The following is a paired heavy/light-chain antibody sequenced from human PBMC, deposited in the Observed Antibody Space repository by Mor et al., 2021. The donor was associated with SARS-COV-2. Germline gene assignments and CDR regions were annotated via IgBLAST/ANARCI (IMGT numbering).Heavy chain of an antibody. Sequence: QVQLVQSGAEVKKPGASVMISCKASGYIFADHYIHWVRLAPGQGLEWMGIIDPSGNRPTYAQRFRGKLTLATDPATNTAYMQLSRLTSDDTAVYFCARGRTSDYWGQGTQLTVSS. CDR3: ARGRTSDY. J-gene: IGHJ4*02. V-gene: IGHV1-46*01. CDR2: IDPSGNRP. D-gene: IGHD6-6*01. CDR1: GYIFADHY.
Light chain of an antibody. V-gene: IGLV1-40*01. CDR2: DND. J-gene: IGLJ3*02. CDR1: DSDIGAGYN. Sequence: QSVLTQPPSVSEAPGQRVTISCIGSDSDIGAGYNVYWFQHLPGTAPKLLIYDNDNRPSGVPARFSGSTSGSSASLAITGLQVEDEAHYYCQTYVSDVNAWVFGGGTKVTVL. CDR3: QTYVSDVNAWV.